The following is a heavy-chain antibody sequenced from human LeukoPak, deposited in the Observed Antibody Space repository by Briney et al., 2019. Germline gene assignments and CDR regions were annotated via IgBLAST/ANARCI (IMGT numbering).Heavy chain of an antibody. J-gene: IGHJ4*02. V-gene: IGHV3-23*01. CDR2: ISGSGGST. Sequence: GGSLRLSCAASGFTFSSYAMSGGRQAPGKGLEWVSAISGSGGSTYYADSVKGRFTISRDNSKNTLYLQMNSLSAEDTAVYYCAKEGWEAAAGPPDYWGQGTLVTVSS. D-gene: IGHD6-13*01. CDR1: GFTFSSYA. CDR3: AKEGWEAAAGPPDY.